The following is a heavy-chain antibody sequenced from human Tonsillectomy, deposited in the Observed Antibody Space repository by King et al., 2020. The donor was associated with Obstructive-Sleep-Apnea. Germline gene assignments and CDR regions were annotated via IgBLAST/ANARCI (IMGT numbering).Heavy chain of an antibody. CDR2: IFPNYEK. J-gene: IGHJ4*02. Sequence: TFKESGPVLVKTTKTLTLTCTVSCVSPSNGRMGVSWVSQPPGKAPECGAHIFPNYEKSHLSSLKSRLTISQDTSKSQVVLTMTNMDPVDTATYYCARIELGAAHSDYWGQGTLVTVSS. V-gene: IGHV2-26*01. CDR3: ARIELGAAHSDY. D-gene: IGHD1-26*01. CDR1: CVSPSNGRMG.